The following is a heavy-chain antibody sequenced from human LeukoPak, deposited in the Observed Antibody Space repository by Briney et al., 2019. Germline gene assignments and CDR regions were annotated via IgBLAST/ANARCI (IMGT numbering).Heavy chain of an antibody. V-gene: IGHV4-61*02. J-gene: IGHJ5*02. CDR3: ARVSVEYSSSSGNWFDP. Sequence: PSETLSLTCTVSGGSISSGSYYWSWIRQPAGKGLEWIGRIYTSGSTNYNPSLKSRVTISVDTSKNQFSLKLSSVTAADTAVYYCARVSVEYSSSSGNWFDPWGQGTLVTVSS. D-gene: IGHD6-6*01. CDR1: GGSISSGSYY. CDR2: IYTSGST.